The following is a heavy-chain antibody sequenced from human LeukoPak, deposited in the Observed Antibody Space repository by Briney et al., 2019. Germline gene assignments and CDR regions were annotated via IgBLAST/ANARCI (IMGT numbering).Heavy chain of an antibody. CDR1: GGSISSYY. CDR2: IYTSGST. V-gene: IGHV4-4*07. Sequence: SETLSLTCTVSGGSISSYYWSWIRQPAGKGLEWIGRIYTSGSTNYNPSLKSRVTMSVDTYKNQFSLKLSSVTAADTAVYYCARDRVAGSYYYYYMDVWGKGTTVTVSS. D-gene: IGHD6-19*01. J-gene: IGHJ6*03. CDR3: ARDRVAGSYYYYYMDV.